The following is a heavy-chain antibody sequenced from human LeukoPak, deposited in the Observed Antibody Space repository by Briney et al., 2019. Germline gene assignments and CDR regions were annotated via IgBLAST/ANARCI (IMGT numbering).Heavy chain of an antibody. D-gene: IGHD2-15*01. CDR3: AKGDGINHYHWFDP. CDR2: LSYDGSNE. Sequence: PGRSLRLSCAASGFPFSSYGMHWVRQAPGKGLEWVAVLSYDGSNEYYADSVKGRFTISRDNSKNTLYLQMNSLRVEDTGLYYCAKGDGINHYHWFDPWGQGTLVTVSS. J-gene: IGHJ5*02. CDR1: GFPFSSYG. V-gene: IGHV3-30*18.